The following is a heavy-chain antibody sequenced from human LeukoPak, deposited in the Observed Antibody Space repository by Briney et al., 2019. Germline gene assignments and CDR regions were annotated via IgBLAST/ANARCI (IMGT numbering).Heavy chain of an antibody. CDR1: GGSISSSSYY. CDR2: IYYSGST. D-gene: IGHD2-2*01. Sequence: PSETLSLTCTVSGGSISSSSYYWGWIRQPPGKGLEWIGSIYYSGSTYYNPSLKSRVTISVDTSKNQFSLKLSSVTAADTAVYYCARHCSSTSCYHNWFDPWGQGTLVIVSS. V-gene: IGHV4-39*01. CDR3: ARHCSSTSCYHNWFDP. J-gene: IGHJ5*02.